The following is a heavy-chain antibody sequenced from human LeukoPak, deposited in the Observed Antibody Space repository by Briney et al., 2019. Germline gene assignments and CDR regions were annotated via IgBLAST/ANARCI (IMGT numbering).Heavy chain of an antibody. CDR2: ISGGGGAT. CDR3: AKDRRGNAPRGAFDI. D-gene: IGHD1-1*01. CDR1: GFTFSSYS. J-gene: IGHJ3*02. Sequence: GGSLRLSWAASGFTFSSYSMVWVRQAPGKGLEWVSAISGGGGATFYADSVKGRFTISRDNSKNTLYLQMNGLRAEDTAVYYCAKDRRGNAPRGAFDIWGQGTMVTVSS. V-gene: IGHV3-23*01.